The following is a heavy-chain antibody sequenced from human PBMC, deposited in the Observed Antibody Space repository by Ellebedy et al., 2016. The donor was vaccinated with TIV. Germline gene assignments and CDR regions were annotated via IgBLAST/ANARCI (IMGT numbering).Heavy chain of an antibody. D-gene: IGHD3/OR15-3a*01. CDR1: GDSINNNY. V-gene: IGHV4-59*01. CDR2: IYHSGST. J-gene: IGHJ5*02. Sequence: MPSETLSLTCNVSGDSINNNYWSWIRQPPGKGLQWIAYIYHSGSTSYHPSLKSRVSISVDTSKNQFSLKLSSVTAADTAVYYCAREAGLRIDLWGQGSLVTVSP. CDR3: AREAGLRIDL.